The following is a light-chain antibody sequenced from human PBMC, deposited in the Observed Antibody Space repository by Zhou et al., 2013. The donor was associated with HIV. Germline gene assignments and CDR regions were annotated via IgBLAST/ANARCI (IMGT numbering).Light chain of an antibody. CDR3: MQALQDPT. J-gene: IGKJ1*01. CDR1: QSLLHSNGYTY. CDR2: LGS. Sequence: DIVMTQSPLSLPVTPGEPASISCRSSQSLLHSNGYTYLDWYLQKPGQSPQLLIYLGSNRASGVPDRFSGSGSDTDFTLTISRVEAEDVGVYYCMQALQDPTFGQGTKVEMK. V-gene: IGKV2-28*01.